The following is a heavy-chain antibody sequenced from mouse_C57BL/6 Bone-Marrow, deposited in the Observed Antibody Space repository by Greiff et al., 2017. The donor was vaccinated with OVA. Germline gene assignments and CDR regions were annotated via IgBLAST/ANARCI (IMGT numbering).Heavy chain of an antibody. CDR2: IYPETGGT. CDR3: TRSYSNNGDFDY. D-gene: IGHD2-5*01. V-gene: IGHV1-15*01. Sequence: QVQLKQSGAELVRPGASVTLSCKASGYTFTDYEMHWVKQTPVHGLEWIGAIYPETGGTAYNQKFKGKAILTADKSSSTAYMELRSLTSEDSAVYYGTRSYSNNGDFDYWGQGTTLTVSS. CDR1: GYTFTDYE. J-gene: IGHJ2*01.